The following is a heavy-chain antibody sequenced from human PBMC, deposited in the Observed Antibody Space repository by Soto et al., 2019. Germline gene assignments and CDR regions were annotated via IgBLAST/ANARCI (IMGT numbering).Heavy chain of an antibody. CDR2: ISGSGGST. J-gene: IGHJ4*02. CDR1: GFTFSSYA. Sequence: GGSLRLSCAASGFTFSSYAMSWVRQAPGKGLEWVSAISGSGGSTYYADSVKGRFTISRDNSKNTLYLQRNSLRGEDTAVYYCAKGRITMIVVVSYDYWGQGTLVTVSS. V-gene: IGHV3-23*01. D-gene: IGHD3-22*01. CDR3: AKGRITMIVVVSYDY.